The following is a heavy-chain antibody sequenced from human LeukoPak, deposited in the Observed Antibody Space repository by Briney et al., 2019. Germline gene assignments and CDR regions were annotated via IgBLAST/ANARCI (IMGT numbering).Heavy chain of an antibody. D-gene: IGHD3-10*02. V-gene: IGHV3-48*03. Sequence: PGGSLRLSCAASGFTFSSYEMNWVRHAPGKGLEWVSYISSSGSTIYYAGSVKGRFTISRDNAKNSLYLQMNSLRAEDTAVYYCAELGITMIGGVWGKGTTVTISS. CDR2: ISSSGSTI. CDR1: GFTFSSYE. CDR3: AELGITMIGGV. J-gene: IGHJ6*04.